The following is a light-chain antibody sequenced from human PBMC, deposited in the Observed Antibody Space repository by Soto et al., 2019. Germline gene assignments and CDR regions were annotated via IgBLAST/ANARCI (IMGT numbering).Light chain of an antibody. CDR3: QSYDSSLSGYV. J-gene: IGLJ1*01. V-gene: IGLV1-40*01. CDR1: SSNIGAGYD. CDR2: GNS. Sequence: QSVLTQPPSVSGAPGQRVTISCTGSSSNIGAGYDVHWYQQLPGTAPKLLIYGNSNQPSGVPDRFSGSKSGTSASLAITGLQAEDEADYYCQSYDSSLSGYVFGTGTKATV.